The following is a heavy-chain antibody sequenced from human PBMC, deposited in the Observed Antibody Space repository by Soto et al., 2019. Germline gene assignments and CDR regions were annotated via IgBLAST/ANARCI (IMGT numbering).Heavy chain of an antibody. CDR3: TRRGPYDSSGYQH. CDR1: GFTFSGSA. Sequence: GGSLRLSCAASGFTFSGSAMHWVRQASGKGLEWVGRIRSKANSYATAYAASVKGRFTISRDDSKNTAYLQMNSLKTEDTAVYYCTRRGPYDSSGYQHWGQGTLVTVSS. D-gene: IGHD3-22*01. J-gene: IGHJ1*01. V-gene: IGHV3-73*01. CDR2: IRSKANSYAT.